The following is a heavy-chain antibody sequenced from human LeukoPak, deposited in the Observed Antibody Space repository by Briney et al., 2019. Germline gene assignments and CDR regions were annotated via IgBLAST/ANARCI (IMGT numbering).Heavy chain of an antibody. D-gene: IGHD3-9*01. J-gene: IGHJ5*02. V-gene: IGHV4-34*01. CDR2: INHSGST. CDR3: AREGGYDILTGYYNWLDP. Sequence: SETLSLTCAVYGGSFSGYYWSWIRQPPGKGLEWIGEINHSGSTNYNPSLKSRVTISVDTSKNQFSLKLSSVTAADTAVYYCAREGGYDILTGYYNWLDPWGQGTLVTVSS. CDR1: GGSFSGYY.